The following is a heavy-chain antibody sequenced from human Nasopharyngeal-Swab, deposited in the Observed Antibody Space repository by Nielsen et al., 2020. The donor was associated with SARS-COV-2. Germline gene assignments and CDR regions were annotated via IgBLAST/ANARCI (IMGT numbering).Heavy chain of an antibody. J-gene: IGHJ4*02. CDR2: IKSKTDGGTT. CDR1: GFTFSNAW. V-gene: IGHV3-15*01. D-gene: IGHD3-10*01. CDR3: TTDRRFGESLDY. Sequence: GESLKISCAASGFTFSNAWMSWVRQAPGKGLEWVGRIKSKTDGGTTDYAAPVKGRFTISRDDSKTTLYLQMNSLKTEDTAVYYCTTDRRFGESLDYWGQGTLVTVSS.